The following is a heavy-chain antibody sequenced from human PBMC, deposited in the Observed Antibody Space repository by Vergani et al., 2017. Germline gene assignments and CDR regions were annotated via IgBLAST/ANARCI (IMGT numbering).Heavy chain of an antibody. Sequence: QVQLQQWGAGLLKPSETLSLTCAVYGGSFSGYYWSWIRQPPGKGLEWIGEINHSGSTNYNPSLKSRVTISVDTSKNQFSLKLSSVTAADTAVYYCARGGYQLLYFRIDYYYYGMDVWGQGTTVTVSS. CDR2: INHSGST. V-gene: IGHV4-34*01. CDR1: GGSFSGYY. CDR3: ARGGYQLLYFRIDYYYYGMDV. J-gene: IGHJ6*02. D-gene: IGHD2-2*02.